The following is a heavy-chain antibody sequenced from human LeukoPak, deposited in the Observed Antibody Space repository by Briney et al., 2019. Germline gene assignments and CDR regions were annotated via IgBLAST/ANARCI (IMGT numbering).Heavy chain of an antibody. CDR2: IWYDGSNK. CDR1: GFTFSTYG. D-gene: IGHD6-13*01. V-gene: IGHV3-33*01. Sequence: AGGSLRLSCAASGFTFSTYGMHWVRQAPGKGLEWVAVIWYDGSNKYYADSVKGRFTISRDNSKNTLYLQMNSLRAEDTAVYYCARVPNTFSWYEVLDHWGQGTLVTVSS. J-gene: IGHJ4*02. CDR3: ARVPNTFSWYEVLDH.